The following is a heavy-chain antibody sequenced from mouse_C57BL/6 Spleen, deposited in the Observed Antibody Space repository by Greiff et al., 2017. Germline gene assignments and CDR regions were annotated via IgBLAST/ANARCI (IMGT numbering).Heavy chain of an antibody. V-gene: IGHV1-18*01. Sequence: EVQLQQPGAELVKPGASVKMSCKASGYTFTSYWITWVKQSPGKSLEWIGDIDPNNGGTIYNQKFKGKATLTVDKSSSTAYMELRSLTSEDTAVYYGAKWGSYGYYARDYWGQGTSVTVSS. CDR2: IDPNNGGT. J-gene: IGHJ4*01. CDR1: GYTFTSYW. D-gene: IGHD3-3*01. CDR3: AKWGSYGYYARDY.